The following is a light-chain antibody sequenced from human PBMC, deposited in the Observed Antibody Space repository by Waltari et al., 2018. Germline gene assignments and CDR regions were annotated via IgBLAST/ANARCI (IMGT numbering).Light chain of an antibody. CDR3: LVWHSTTDHHGV. CDR2: YDS. J-gene: IGLJ2*01. CDR1: KLGSKS. V-gene: IGLV3-21*04. Sequence: SYVVTQSHSVSVAPGETARITCGGDKLGSKSVHWYQKRPGPAPVLVISYDSDRPSGIPERFSGSNSGNTATLTISWFEADDEADYYCLVWHSTTDHHGVFGGGTKLTVL.